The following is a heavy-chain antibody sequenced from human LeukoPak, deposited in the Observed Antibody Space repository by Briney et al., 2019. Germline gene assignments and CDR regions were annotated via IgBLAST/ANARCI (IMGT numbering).Heavy chain of an antibody. CDR3: ARIGGDTAMGPFDY. D-gene: IGHD5-18*01. Sequence: PSETLSLTCTVSGGSISSGSYYWSWIRQPAGKGLEWIGRIYTSGSTNYNPSLKSRVTMSVDTSKNQFSLKLSSVTAADTAVYYCARIGGDTAMGPFDYWGQGTLVTVSS. V-gene: IGHV4-61*02. J-gene: IGHJ4*02. CDR1: GGSISSGSYY. CDR2: IYTSGST.